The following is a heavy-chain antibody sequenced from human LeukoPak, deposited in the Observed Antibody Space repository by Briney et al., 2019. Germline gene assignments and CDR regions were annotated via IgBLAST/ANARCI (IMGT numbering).Heavy chain of an antibody. Sequence: PSETLSLTCTVSGGSISNRRYYWGWIRQPPGKGLEWIGSISYSGSTYDNPSLKSRVTISVDTSKNQFSLELTSVTAADTAVYYCARRGDSSGYYYFDYWGQGTLVTVSS. CDR3: ARRGDSSGYYYFDY. CDR1: GGSISNRRYY. CDR2: ISYSGST. V-gene: IGHV4-39*01. D-gene: IGHD3-22*01. J-gene: IGHJ4*02.